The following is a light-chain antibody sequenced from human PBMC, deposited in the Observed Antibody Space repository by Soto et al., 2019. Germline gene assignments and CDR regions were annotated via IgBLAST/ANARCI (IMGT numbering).Light chain of an antibody. Sequence: QSARTQPPSVSGSLGQSVTISCTGTNSDVGSFNHISWYQQPPGTAPKLMIYEVTSRPSGVPDRFSGSKSGNTASLTISGLQAEDEADYYCSLYTSSITYVFGTGTKVTVL. CDR3: SLYTSSITYV. CDR2: EVT. CDR1: NSDVGSFNH. V-gene: IGLV2-18*01. J-gene: IGLJ1*01.